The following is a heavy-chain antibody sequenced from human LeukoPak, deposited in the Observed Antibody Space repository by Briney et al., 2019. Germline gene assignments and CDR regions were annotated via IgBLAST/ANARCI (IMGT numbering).Heavy chain of an antibody. J-gene: IGHJ4*02. CDR3: ARDNIAVAGQFDY. CDR2: IIPIFGTA. CDR1: GGTFSSYA. V-gene: IGHV1-69*13. Sequence: SVKVSCKASGGTFSSYAISWVRQAPGQGLEWMGGIIPIFGTANYAQKFQGRVTITADESTSTAYMELSSLRSEDTAVYYCARDNIAVAGQFDYWGQGTLVTVSS. D-gene: IGHD6-19*01.